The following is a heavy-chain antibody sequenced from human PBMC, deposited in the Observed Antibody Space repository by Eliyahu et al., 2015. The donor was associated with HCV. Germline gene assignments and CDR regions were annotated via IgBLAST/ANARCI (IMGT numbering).Heavy chain of an antibody. CDR2: INHSGST. J-gene: IGHJ4*02. CDR3: ARDGYSSTWDYDSSDY. CDR1: GGSFSGYY. Sequence: QVQLQQWGAGLLKPSETLSLTCAVYGGSFSGYYWSWIRQPPGKGLEWIGEINHSGSTTYNPSLKSRVTISVDTSKNQFSLKLSSVTAADTAVYYCARDGYSSTWDYDSSDYWGQGTLVTVSS. D-gene: IGHD6-13*01. V-gene: IGHV4-34*01.